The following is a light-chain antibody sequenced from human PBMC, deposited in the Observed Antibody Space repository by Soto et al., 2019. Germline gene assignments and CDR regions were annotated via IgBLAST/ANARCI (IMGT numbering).Light chain of an antibody. Sequence: DIVLTQTPLSSPVTLGQSVSISCRANQRLVHSNGNTYLSWLHQRPGQPPRLLIYEISKRLSGVPDRVSGSGAGTDFTLKISSVEAEDVGVYYCVQVTHFPRTFGQGTKVEIK. CDR2: EIS. CDR1: QRLVHSNGNTY. J-gene: IGKJ1*01. V-gene: IGKV2-24*01. CDR3: VQVTHFPRT.